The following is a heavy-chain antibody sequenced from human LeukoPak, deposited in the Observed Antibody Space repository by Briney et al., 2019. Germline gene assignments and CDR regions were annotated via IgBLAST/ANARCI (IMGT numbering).Heavy chain of an antibody. CDR3: ARDYYDSSGPPTD. D-gene: IGHD3-22*01. V-gene: IGHV3-30-3*01. CDR2: ISYDGSNK. Sequence: GRSLRLSCAASRFTFSSYAMHWVRQAPGKGLEWVAVISYDGSNKYYADSVKGRFTISRDNSKNTLYLQMNSLRAEDTAVYYCARDYYDSSGPPTDWGQGTLVTVSS. J-gene: IGHJ4*02. CDR1: RFTFSSYA.